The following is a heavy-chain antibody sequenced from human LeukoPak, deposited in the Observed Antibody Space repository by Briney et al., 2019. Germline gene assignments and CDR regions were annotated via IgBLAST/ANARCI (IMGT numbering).Heavy chain of an antibody. J-gene: IGHJ5*02. CDR1: GGSIRTDGSY. V-gene: IGHV4-34*01. CDR2: INHSGST. CDR3: ARGPSIVVVPAYPFDP. Sequence: PSETLSLTCTVSGGSIRTDGSYWAWIRQPPGKGLEWIGEINHSGSTNYNPSLKSRVTISVDTSKNQFSLKLSSVTAADTAVYYCARGPSIVVVPAYPFDPWGQGTLVTVSS. D-gene: IGHD2-2*01.